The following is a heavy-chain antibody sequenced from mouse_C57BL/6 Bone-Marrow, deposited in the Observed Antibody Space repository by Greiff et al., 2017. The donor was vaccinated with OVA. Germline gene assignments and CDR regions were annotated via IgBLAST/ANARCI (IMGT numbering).Heavy chain of an antibody. J-gene: IGHJ3*01. CDR1: GFSLTSYG. CDR2: IWGVGST. CDR3: ATRATSVAY. Sequence: VQRVESGPGLVAPSQSLSITCTVSGFSLTSYGVDWVRQSPGKGLEWLGVIWGVGSTNYNSALKSRLSISKDNSKSQVFLQMNSLQTDDTAMYYCATRATSVAYWGQGTLVTVSA. V-gene: IGHV2-6*01. D-gene: IGHD2-1*01.